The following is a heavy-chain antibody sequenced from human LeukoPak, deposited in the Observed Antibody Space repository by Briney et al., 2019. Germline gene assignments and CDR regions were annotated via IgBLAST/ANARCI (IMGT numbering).Heavy chain of an antibody. CDR3: AKSEWLRLPYYYYYMDV. CDR2: ISWNSGSI. J-gene: IGHJ6*03. D-gene: IGHD5-12*01. V-gene: IGHV3-9*01. CDR1: GFTFDDYA. Sequence: GRSLRLSCAASGFTFDDYAMHWVRQAPGKGLEWVSGISWNSGSIGYADSVKGRFTISRDNAKNSLYLQMNSLRAEDTVLYYCAKSEWLRLPYYYYYMDVWGKGTTVTVSS.